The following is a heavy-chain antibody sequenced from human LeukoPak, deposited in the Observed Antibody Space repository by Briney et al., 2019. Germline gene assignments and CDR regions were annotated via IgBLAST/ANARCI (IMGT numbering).Heavy chain of an antibody. D-gene: IGHD2-15*01. V-gene: IGHV3-7*01. CDR2: IRQDGSVQ. Sequence: GGSLRLSCAASGVTFSSYWMSWVRHTPGKGLEWGANIRQDGSVQNYMDSVECRYTISTDNTKNSVYLQMSSLRAEDTAVFYCLVSTRSRGFDYWGGGTLVTVSS. J-gene: IGHJ4*02. CDR1: GVTFSSYW. CDR3: LVSTRSRGFDY.